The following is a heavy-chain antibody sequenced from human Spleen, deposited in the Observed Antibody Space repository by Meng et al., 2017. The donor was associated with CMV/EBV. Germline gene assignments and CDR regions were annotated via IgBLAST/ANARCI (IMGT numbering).Heavy chain of an antibody. V-gene: IGHV3-23*01. J-gene: IGHJ3*02. CDR1: GFTFRNYW. CDR2: ISGSGGST. Sequence: GESLKISCAASGFTFRNYWMSWVRQAPGKGLEWVSAISGSGGSTYYADSVKGRFTISRDNSKNTLYLQMNSLRAEDTAVYYCAKWDTAMVDAFDIWGQGTMVTVSS. D-gene: IGHD5-18*01. CDR3: AKWDTAMVDAFDI.